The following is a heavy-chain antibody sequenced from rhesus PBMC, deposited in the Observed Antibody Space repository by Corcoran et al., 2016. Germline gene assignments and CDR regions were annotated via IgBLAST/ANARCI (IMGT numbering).Heavy chain of an antibody. CDR1: CYSISSGNY. V-gene: IGHV4-99*01. Sequence: QVQLRESGPGLVKPSETLSLTCAVSCYSISSGNYWGWIRQPPGKGLEDIGCISGSGENTYYNPPLNVRVTLSKDTSTNQFSLQLSSVTDTDTAVYYCARQCRYSNYRYCDFWGQGVLVTVSS. CDR2: ISGSGENT. J-gene: IGHJ4*01. CDR3: ARQCRYSNYRYCDF. D-gene: IGHD4-23*01.